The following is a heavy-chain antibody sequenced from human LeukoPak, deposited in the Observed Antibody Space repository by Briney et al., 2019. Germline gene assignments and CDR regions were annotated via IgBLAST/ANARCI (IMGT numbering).Heavy chain of an antibody. D-gene: IGHD1-1*01. CDR3: AREQLRGNWFDP. Sequence: SETLSLTCTVSGGSISSGGYYWNWIRQHPGKGLEWIGYIYYSGSTYYNPSLKSRVTISVDTSKNQFSLKLSSVTAADTAVYYCAREQLRGNWFDPWGQGTLVTVSS. CDR1: GGSISSGGYY. V-gene: IGHV4-31*03. CDR2: IYYSGST. J-gene: IGHJ5*02.